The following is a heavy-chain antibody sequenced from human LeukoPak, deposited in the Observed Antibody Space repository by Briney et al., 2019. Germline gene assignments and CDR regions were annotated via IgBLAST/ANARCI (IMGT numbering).Heavy chain of an antibody. Sequence: SETLSLTCAVYGGSFSGYYWSWIRQPPGKGLEWIGEINHSGSTNYNPSLKSRVTISVDTSKNQFSLKLSSVTAADTAVYYCARGHRGLIDAFDIWGQRTMVTVSS. CDR1: GGSFSGYY. CDR3: ARGHRGLIDAFDI. V-gene: IGHV4-34*01. J-gene: IGHJ3*02. CDR2: INHSGST. D-gene: IGHD6-19*01.